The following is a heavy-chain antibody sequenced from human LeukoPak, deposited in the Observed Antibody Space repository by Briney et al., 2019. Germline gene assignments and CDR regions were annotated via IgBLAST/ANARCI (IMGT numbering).Heavy chain of an antibody. D-gene: IGHD6-13*01. Sequence: ASVKVSCKASGYTFTGYYMHWVRQAPGQGLEWMGWINPNSGNTGYAQKFQGRVTITRNTSISTAYMELSSLRSEDTAVYYCARGRPKGNIAAPFDYWGQGTLVTVSS. CDR1: GYTFTGYY. J-gene: IGHJ4*02. CDR2: INPNSGNT. V-gene: IGHV1-8*03. CDR3: ARGRPKGNIAAPFDY.